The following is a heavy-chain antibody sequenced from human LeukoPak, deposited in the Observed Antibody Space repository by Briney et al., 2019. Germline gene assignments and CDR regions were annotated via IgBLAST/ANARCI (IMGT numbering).Heavy chain of an antibody. D-gene: IGHD4-11*01. CDR3: TGEMAVTIVDY. Sequence: PSETLSLTCTVSGGSIGRSSYYWGWIRQPPGKGLEWIGSIYYSGSTFYNPSLKSRVTVSVDTSKNQFSLRLSSVTAADTAVYYCTGEMAVTIVDYWGQGTLVTVSS. CDR1: GGSIGRSSYY. J-gene: IGHJ4*02. CDR2: IYYSGST. V-gene: IGHV4-39*07.